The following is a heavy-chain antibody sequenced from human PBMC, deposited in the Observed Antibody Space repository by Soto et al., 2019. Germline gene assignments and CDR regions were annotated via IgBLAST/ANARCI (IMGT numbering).Heavy chain of an antibody. D-gene: IGHD3-10*01. V-gene: IGHV3-30-3*01. CDR1: GFTFSTYA. CDR2: VSSEGGTQ. J-gene: IGHJ6*02. CDR3: AKDAKIRTKVWFPAGYGMDV. Sequence: QVQLVESGGGVVQPGGSLRLSCAASGFTFSTYAMQWVRQAPGKGLEWVAVVSSEGGTQFYADSVKGRFTISRDNSKNTLYLQMNSLRAEDTALYYCAKDAKIRTKVWFPAGYGMDVWGQGTTVTVSS.